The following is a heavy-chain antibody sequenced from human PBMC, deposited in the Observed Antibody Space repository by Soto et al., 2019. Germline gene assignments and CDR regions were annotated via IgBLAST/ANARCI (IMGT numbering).Heavy chain of an antibody. D-gene: IGHD4-17*01. CDR2: MNPNSGNT. CDR1: GYTFTSYD. V-gene: IGHV1-8*01. Sequence: QVQLVPSGAEVKKPGASVKVSCKASGYTFTSYDINWVRQATGQGLEWMGWMNPNSGNTGYAQKFQGRVTMTRNTSISTAYMELSSLRSEDTAVYYCARVPDYGDPYYFDYWGQGTLVTVSS. CDR3: ARVPDYGDPYYFDY. J-gene: IGHJ4*02.